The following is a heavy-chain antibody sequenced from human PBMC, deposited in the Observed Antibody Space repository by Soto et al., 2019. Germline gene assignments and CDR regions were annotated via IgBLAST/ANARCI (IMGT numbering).Heavy chain of an antibody. Sequence: SETLSLTCTVSGGSISSYYWSWIRQPPGKGLEWIGYIYYSGSTNYNPSLKSRVTISVDTSKNQFSLKLSSVTAADTAVYYCARRITGTGNWSDPWGQGTLVTVSS. CDR2: IYYSGST. V-gene: IGHV4-59*01. J-gene: IGHJ5*02. CDR3: ARRITGTGNWSDP. CDR1: GGSISSYY. D-gene: IGHD1-20*01.